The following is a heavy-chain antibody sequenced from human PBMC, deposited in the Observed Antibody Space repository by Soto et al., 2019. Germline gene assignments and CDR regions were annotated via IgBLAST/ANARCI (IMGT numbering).Heavy chain of an antibody. CDR1: GFTFSSYW. D-gene: IGHD3-3*01. Sequence: GGSLRLSCAASGFTFSSYWMHWVRQAPGKGLVWVSRINSDGSSTSYADSVKGRFTISRDNAKNTLYLQMNSLRAEDTAVYYCARAIWYYDFWSGFYMDVWGKGTTVTVSS. J-gene: IGHJ6*03. CDR3: ARAIWYYDFWSGFYMDV. CDR2: INSDGSST. V-gene: IGHV3-74*01.